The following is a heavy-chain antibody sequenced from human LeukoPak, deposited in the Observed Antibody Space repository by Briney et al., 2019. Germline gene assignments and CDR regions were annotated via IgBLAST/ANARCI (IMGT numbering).Heavy chain of an antibody. D-gene: IGHD3-22*01. Sequence: ASVKVPCKASGYTFTGYYMHWVRQAPGQGLEWMGRINPNSGGTNYAQKFQGRVTMTRDTSISTAYMELSRLRSDDTAVYYCARDVTVYYDSSGSSIDYWGQGTLVTVSS. CDR1: GYTFTGYY. CDR3: ARDVTVYYDSSGSSIDY. J-gene: IGHJ4*02. CDR2: INPNSGGT. V-gene: IGHV1-2*06.